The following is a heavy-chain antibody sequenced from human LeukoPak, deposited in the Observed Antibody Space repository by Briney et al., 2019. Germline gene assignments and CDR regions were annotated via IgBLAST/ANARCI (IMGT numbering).Heavy chain of an antibody. D-gene: IGHD6-6*01. CDR1: GFSLSTSRVG. CDR2: IYWDDYK. J-gene: IGHJ4*02. V-gene: IGHV2-5*02. Sequence: SGPTLVNPTQTLTLTCTFSGFSLSTSRVGVGWIRQPPGKALEWLALIYWDDYKRYSPSLKSRLTITKDTSKNQVVLTMTNMDPVDTATYYCAHKPPALWGSSSIGYFDYWGQGTLVTVSS. CDR3: AHKPPALWGSSSIGYFDY.